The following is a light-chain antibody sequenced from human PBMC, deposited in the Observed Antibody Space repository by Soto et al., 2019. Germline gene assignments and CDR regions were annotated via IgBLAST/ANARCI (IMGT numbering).Light chain of an antibody. CDR1: RSDIGSLNS. Sequence: QSVLTQPASVSGSLGQSITISFTGTRSDIGSLNSVSWYQHHPGKAPKLMIYYVNIRPSGVSHRFSGSKSGNAASLTISGLKAEDEADYSCASYTAASTMVFGGRTKVTVL. CDR3: ASYTAASTMV. J-gene: IGLJ2*01. V-gene: IGLV2-14*03. CDR2: YVN.